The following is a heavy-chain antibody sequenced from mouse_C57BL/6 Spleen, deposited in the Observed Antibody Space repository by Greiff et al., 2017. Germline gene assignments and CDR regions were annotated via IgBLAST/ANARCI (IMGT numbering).Heavy chain of an antibody. CDR3: ARMNKGFAY. Sequence: DVKLVESGGDLVKPGGSLKLSCAASGFTFSSYGMSWVRQTPDKRLEWVATISSGGSYTYYPDSVKGRFTISRDNAKNTLYLQMSSLKSEDTAMYYCARMNKGFAYWGQGTLVTVSA. CDR2: ISSGGSYT. D-gene: IGHD5-2*01. J-gene: IGHJ3*01. CDR1: GFTFSSYG. V-gene: IGHV5-6*02.